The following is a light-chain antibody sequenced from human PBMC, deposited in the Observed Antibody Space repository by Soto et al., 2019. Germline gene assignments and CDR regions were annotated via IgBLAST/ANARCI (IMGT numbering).Light chain of an antibody. CDR3: SSFTSSTTYV. CDR2: NVN. Sequence: QSVLTQSASVSGSPGESITITCTGTSSDVGSYNHVSWYQQHPGEVPKLIIFNVNDRPSGVSNRFSGSKSGNTASLTISGLQAEDEDDYYCSSFTSSTTYVFGTGTKVTVL. CDR1: SSDVGSYNH. V-gene: IGLV2-14*01. J-gene: IGLJ1*01.